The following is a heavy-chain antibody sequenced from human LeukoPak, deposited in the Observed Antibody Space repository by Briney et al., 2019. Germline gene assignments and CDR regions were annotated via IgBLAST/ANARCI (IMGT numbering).Heavy chain of an antibody. V-gene: IGHV4-34*01. CDR2: INHSGST. CDR1: GGSFSGYY. J-gene: IGHJ4*02. CDR3: ARAVDTAMVTTFDY. Sequence: SETLSLTCAVYGGSFSGYYWSWIRQPPGKGLEWIGEINHSGSTNYNPPLKSRVTISVDTSKNQFSLKLSSVTAADTAVYYCARAVDTAMVTTFDYWGQGTLVTVSS. D-gene: IGHD5-18*01.